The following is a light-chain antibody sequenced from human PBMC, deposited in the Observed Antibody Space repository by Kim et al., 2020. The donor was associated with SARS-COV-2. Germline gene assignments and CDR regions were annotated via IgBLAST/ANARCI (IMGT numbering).Light chain of an antibody. V-gene: IGKV3-20*01. J-gene: IGKJ4*01. CDR2: GAS. CDR3: QQYGSSPTT. CDR1: QSVSSSY. Sequence: EIVLTQSPGTLSLSPGERATLSCRASQSVSSSYLAWYQQKPGQAPRLLIYGASSRATGILDRFSGSGSGTDFTLTINRLEPEDSAVYYCQQYGSSPTTFGGGTKVDIK.